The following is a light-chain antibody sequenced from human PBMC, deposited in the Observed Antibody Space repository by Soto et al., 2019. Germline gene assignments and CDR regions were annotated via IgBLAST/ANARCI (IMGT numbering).Light chain of an antibody. CDR2: GAS. Sequence: EIVFTQSPGTLSLSPGERATLSCRASQSISSSYLAWYQQKPGQAPRLLIYGASTRATGIPARFSGSGSGTDCTLTISSLEPEDCEVYDGQQRSSWPLTFGGGTKVDIK. CDR3: QQRSSWPLT. V-gene: IGKV3D-20*02. J-gene: IGKJ4*01. CDR1: QSISSSY.